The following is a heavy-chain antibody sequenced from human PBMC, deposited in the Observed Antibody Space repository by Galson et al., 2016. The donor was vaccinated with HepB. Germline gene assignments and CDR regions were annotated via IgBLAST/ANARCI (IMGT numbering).Heavy chain of an antibody. CDR1: GGSISGYY. D-gene: IGHD3-3*01. J-gene: IGHJ3*02. CDR3: ARIPFYDFWSGPRTDAFDI. CDR2: IYYTGSA. Sequence: ETLSLTCTISGGSISGYYWSWIRQPPGKKLEWIGYIYYTGSANYNPSLKSRVSISVDTSKNQFSLKLNSVTAADTAVYYCARIPFYDFWSGPRTDAFDIWGQGTMVTVSS. V-gene: IGHV4-59*01.